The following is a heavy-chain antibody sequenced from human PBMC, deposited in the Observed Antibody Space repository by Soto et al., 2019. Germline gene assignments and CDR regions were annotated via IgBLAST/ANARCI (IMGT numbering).Heavy chain of an antibody. V-gene: IGHV3-30-3*01. CDR1: GFTFGSYA. Sequence: GGSLRLSCAASGFTFGSYAMHWVRQAPGKGLEWVAVISYDGSNKYYADSVKGRFTISRDNSKNPLYLQMNSLRAEDTAVYYCARTAGIAVAGTPDYYDYYGMDVWGQGTTVTVSS. D-gene: IGHD6-19*01. CDR3: ARTAGIAVAGTPDYYDYYGMDV. J-gene: IGHJ6*02. CDR2: ISYDGSNK.